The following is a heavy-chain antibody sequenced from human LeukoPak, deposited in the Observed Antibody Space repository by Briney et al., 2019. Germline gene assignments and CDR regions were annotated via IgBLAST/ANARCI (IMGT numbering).Heavy chain of an antibody. CDR1: GGSFSGYY. CDR2: IYHSGST. D-gene: IGHD2-2*02. CDR3: AGRGPCSSTSCYTGGFDY. Sequence: KPSETLSLTCAVYGGSFSGYYWGWIRQPPGKGLEWIGSIYHSGSTYYNPSLKSRVTISVDTSKNQFSLKLSSVPAADTAVYYCAGRGPCSSTSCYTGGFDYWGQGTLVTVSS. V-gene: IGHV4-38-2*01. J-gene: IGHJ4*02.